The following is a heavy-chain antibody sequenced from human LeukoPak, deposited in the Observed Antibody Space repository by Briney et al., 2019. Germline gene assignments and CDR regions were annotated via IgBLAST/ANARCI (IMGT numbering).Heavy chain of an antibody. CDR2: IYYSGST. CDR1: GGSISSYY. Sequence: SETLSLTCTVSGGSISSYYWSWIRQPPGKGLEWIGYIYYSGSTNYNPSLKSRVTISVDTSKNQFSLKLSSVTAADTAVYYCARDYYGSGSYYNWFDPWGQGTLVTVSS. V-gene: IGHV4-59*01. D-gene: IGHD3-10*01. CDR3: ARDYYGSGSYYNWFDP. J-gene: IGHJ5*02.